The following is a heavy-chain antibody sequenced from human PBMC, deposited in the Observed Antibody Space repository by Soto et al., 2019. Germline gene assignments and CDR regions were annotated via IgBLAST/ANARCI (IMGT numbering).Heavy chain of an antibody. Sequence: GGSLRLSCVASGFNLSHPWMTWVRQAAGKGLEWVGRIKSKTDGGTADYAAPVKGRATISRDDSKNTAYLLMNSLKTEDTAVYYCTTGIYYDILTGYHNVAYWGQGALVTVSS. CDR2: IKSKTDGGTA. CDR3: TTGIYYDILTGYHNVAY. CDR1: GFNLSHPW. D-gene: IGHD3-9*01. V-gene: IGHV3-15*01. J-gene: IGHJ4*02.